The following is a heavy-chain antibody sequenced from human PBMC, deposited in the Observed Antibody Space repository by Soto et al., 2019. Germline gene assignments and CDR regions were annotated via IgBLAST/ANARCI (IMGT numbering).Heavy chain of an antibody. V-gene: IGHV1-69*08. CDR2: IIPILDIA. D-gene: IGHD4-17*01. CDR1: GGTFSDYI. J-gene: IGHJ5*02. CDR3: VRDRGDYGDFGGFDP. Sequence: QVQLVQSGAEVKKPGSSVKISCKASGGTFSDYIISWVQQAPGQGLEWMGRIIPILDIANYALKIQGRVTSTADKSTGTTYLELSSLRSEDTALYYCVRDRGDYGDFGGFDPWGQGTLVTVSS.